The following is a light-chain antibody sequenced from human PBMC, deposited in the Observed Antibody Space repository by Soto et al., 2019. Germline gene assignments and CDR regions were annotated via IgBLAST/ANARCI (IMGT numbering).Light chain of an antibody. V-gene: IGKV1-5*01. CDR2: DAS. CDR3: QQYSSYPYT. CDR1: QTISTW. J-gene: IGKJ2*01. Sequence: DIQMTQSPSTLSASVGDRVTITCRASQTISTWMAWYQQKPREAPKLLIYDASTLKSGVPSRFSGSASGTEFTLTISSLQPDDFVTYYCQQYSSYPYTFGLGTKVEIK.